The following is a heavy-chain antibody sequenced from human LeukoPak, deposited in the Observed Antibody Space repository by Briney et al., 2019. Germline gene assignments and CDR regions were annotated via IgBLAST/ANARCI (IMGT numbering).Heavy chain of an antibody. Sequence: GSLRLSCVASGFTSSRYWMSWVPQGPGKGLEWGSTISGSGGSTYYANSVKGRFTISRDNSKNTLYLQMNSLRAEDTAVYYCAKEHVRYFDFATDQTIDYWGQGTLVTVSS. V-gene: IGHV3-23*01. D-gene: IGHD3-9*01. J-gene: IGHJ4*02. CDR2: ISGSGGST. CDR3: AKEHVRYFDFATDQTIDY. CDR1: GFTSSRYW.